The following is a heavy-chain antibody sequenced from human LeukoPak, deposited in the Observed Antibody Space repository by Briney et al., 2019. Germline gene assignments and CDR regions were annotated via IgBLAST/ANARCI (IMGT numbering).Heavy chain of an antibody. CDR2: IYYSGST. J-gene: IGHJ5*02. Sequence: PSETLSLTCTVSGGPISSYYWSWIRQPPGKGLEWIGYIYYSGSTNYNPSLKSRVTISVDTSKNQFSLKLSSVTAADTAVYYCARVANWNYGFDPWGQGTLVTVSS. V-gene: IGHV4-59*01. CDR1: GGPISSYY. CDR3: ARVANWNYGFDP. D-gene: IGHD1-7*01.